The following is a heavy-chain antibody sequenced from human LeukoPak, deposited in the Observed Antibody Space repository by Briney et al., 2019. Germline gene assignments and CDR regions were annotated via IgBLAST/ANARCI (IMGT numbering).Heavy chain of an antibody. V-gene: IGHV1-69*05. CDR1: GGTFSSYA. CDR3: ARNILTGYRPDAFDI. CDR2: IIPIFGTA. J-gene: IGHJ3*02. Sequence: SVKVSCKASGGTFSSYAISWVRQAPGQGLEWMGGIIPIFGTANYAQKFQGRVTITTDESTSIAYMELSSLRSEDTAVYYCARNILTGYRPDAFDIWGQGTMVTVSS. D-gene: IGHD3-9*01.